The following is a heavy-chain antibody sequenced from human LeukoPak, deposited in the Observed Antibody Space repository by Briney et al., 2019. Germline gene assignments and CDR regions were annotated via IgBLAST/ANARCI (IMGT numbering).Heavy chain of an antibody. Sequence: ASVKVSCKASGYTFTGYYMHWVRQAPGQGLEWMGWINPNSGGTNYAQKFQGRVTMTRDTSISTAYMELSRLRSDDTAVYYCARAMSGYSPRDAFDIWGQGTMVTVSS. CDR3: ARAMSGYSPRDAFDI. D-gene: IGHD3-3*01. J-gene: IGHJ3*02. V-gene: IGHV1-2*02. CDR1: GYTFTGYY. CDR2: INPNSGGT.